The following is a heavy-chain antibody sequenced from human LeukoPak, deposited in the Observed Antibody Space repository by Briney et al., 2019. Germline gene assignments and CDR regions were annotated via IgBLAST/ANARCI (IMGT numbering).Heavy chain of an antibody. J-gene: IGHJ4*02. V-gene: IGHV3-30*03. CDR3: VRDGWPGAPDYFDD. CDR1: GFILSSNE. D-gene: IGHD7-27*01. Sequence: GGSLRLSCAASGFILSSNEMHWVRQAPGKGLEWVAVVSYDGNTKLYTDSVKGRFTISRDTSKNTLYLQMTTLGTEDTAIYYCVRDGWPGAPDYFDDWGQGTLVTVPS. CDR2: VSYDGNTK.